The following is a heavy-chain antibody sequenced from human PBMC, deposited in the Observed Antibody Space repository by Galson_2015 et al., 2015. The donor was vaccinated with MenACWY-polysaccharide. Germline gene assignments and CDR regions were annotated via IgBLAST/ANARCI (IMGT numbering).Heavy chain of an antibody. CDR1: GGTFSSYT. CDR2: IIPILGIA. CDR3: ARASPIAAAVPYGMDV. D-gene: IGHD6-13*01. Sequence: SVKVSCKASGGTFSSYTISWVRQAPGQGLEWMGRIIPILGIANYAQKFQSRVTITADKSTSTAYMELSSLRSEDTAVYYCARASPIAAAVPYGMDVWGQGTTVTVSS. J-gene: IGHJ6*02. V-gene: IGHV1-69*02.